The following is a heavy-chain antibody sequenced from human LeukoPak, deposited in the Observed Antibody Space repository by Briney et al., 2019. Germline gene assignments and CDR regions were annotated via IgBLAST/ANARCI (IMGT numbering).Heavy chain of an antibody. V-gene: IGHV3-23*01. D-gene: IGHD4-17*01. J-gene: IGHJ5*02. CDR1: GFTFSSYA. Sequence: GASLRLSCAASGFTFSSYATSWVRQAPGKGLEWVSAISGSGGSTYYADSVKGRFTISRDNSKNTLYLQMNSLRAEDTAVYYCAKDDYGEVEGWFDPWGQGTLVTVSS. CDR3: AKDDYGEVEGWFDP. CDR2: ISGSGGST.